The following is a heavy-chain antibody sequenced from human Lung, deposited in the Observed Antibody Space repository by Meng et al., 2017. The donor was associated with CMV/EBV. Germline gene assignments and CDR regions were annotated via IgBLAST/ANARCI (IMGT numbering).Heavy chain of an antibody. CDR1: GYTFTGYY. CDR3: ASEQVPAHVGSYRYYYYYPMDV. Sequence: ASXXVSXKASGYTFTGYYIHWVRQAPGQGLEWMGWLNPNSGGTNYAQKFQGRVTMTRDTSINTAYMDLSRLRSDDTAAYYCASEQVPAHVGSYRYYYYYPMDVXGQGXTVTVSS. V-gene: IGHV1-2*02. CDR2: LNPNSGGT. D-gene: IGHD3-16*02. J-gene: IGHJ6*02.